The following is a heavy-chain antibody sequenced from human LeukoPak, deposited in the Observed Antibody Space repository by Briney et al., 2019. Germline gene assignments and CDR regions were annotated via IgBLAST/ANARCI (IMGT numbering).Heavy chain of an antibody. Sequence: PGGSLGLSCAASGFTFNNYAMNWVRQAPGKGLEWVSSISGGGETTYYADSAKGRFTISRDNSRNTLYLQMNSLRAEDTAVYYCARDYADYVGYFFFDYWGQGTLVTVSS. CDR2: ISGGGETT. CDR3: ARDYADYVGYFFFDY. V-gene: IGHV3-23*01. CDR1: GFTFNNYA. D-gene: IGHD4-17*01. J-gene: IGHJ4*02.